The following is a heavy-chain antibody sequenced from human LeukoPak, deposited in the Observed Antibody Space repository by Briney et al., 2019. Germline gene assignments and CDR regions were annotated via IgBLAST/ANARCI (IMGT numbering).Heavy chain of an antibody. D-gene: IGHD2-2*01. CDR2: ISYDGSNK. J-gene: IGHJ6*03. Sequence: GGSLRLSCAASGFTFSSYAMHWVRQAPGKGLEWVAVISYDGSNKYYADSVKGRFTISRDNSKNTLYLQMNSLRAEDTAVYYCARVFLPAAIMFYYYMDVWGKGTTVTVSS. CDR1: GFTFSSYA. CDR3: ARVFLPAAIMFYYYMDV. V-gene: IGHV3-30*04.